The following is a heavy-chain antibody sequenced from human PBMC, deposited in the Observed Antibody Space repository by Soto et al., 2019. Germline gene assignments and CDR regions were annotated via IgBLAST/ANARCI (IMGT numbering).Heavy chain of an antibody. CDR3: SSVHVMFVAGSTFDY. CDR2: RYHGGTT. V-gene: IGHV4-38-2*02. J-gene: IGHJ4*01. D-gene: IGHD6-19*01. Sequence: SGTLSLTWTASGYSISSGSFRACIRQPAGKGPEWIASRYHGGTTYYTESLKSRITISVDTSNNKLSLQMKNVTAADTAVDYCSSVHVMFVAGSTFDYWGHGTLVTVSS. CDR1: GYSISSGSF.